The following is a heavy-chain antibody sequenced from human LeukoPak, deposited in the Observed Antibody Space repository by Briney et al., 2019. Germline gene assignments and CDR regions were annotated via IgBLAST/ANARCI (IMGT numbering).Heavy chain of an antibody. D-gene: IGHD3-10*01. CDR3: NYGSGSYPRY. V-gene: IGHV3-74*01. J-gene: IGHJ4*02. Sequence: GGSLRLSCAAPGLTFRSYWMHWVRQAPGKGLAWISRINSDGSSLSYADSVKGRFTISRDNAKNTLYLQMNSLRAEDTAVYYCNYGSGSYPRYWGQGTLVTVSS. CDR2: INSDGSSL. CDR1: GLTFRSYW.